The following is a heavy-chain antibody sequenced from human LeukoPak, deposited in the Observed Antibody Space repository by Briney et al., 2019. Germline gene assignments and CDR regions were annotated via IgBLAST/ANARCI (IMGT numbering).Heavy chain of an antibody. Sequence: GGSLRLSCAASGFTFRDYAMTCIRQAPGKGLEWVSSIGSGGGGANYIQSVRGRFVISRDNSKKTLYLQMSSLRADDTAVYYCAKYIAPTSTRTFDSWGQGTLVTVSS. CDR2: IGSGGGGA. CDR1: GFTFRDYA. CDR3: AKYIAPTSTRTFDS. D-gene: IGHD5-12*01. V-gene: IGHV3-23*01. J-gene: IGHJ4*02.